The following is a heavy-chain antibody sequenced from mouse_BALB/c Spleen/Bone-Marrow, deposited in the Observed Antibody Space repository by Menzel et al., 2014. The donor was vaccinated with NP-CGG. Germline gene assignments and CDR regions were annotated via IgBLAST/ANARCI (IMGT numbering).Heavy chain of an antibody. D-gene: IGHD2-4*01. CDR2: IWGDGST. V-gene: IGHV2-6-7*01. CDR3: ARDSFLITRALDY. J-gene: IGHJ4*01. CDR1: GFSLTGYG. Sequence: QVQLKQSGPGLVAPSQSLSITCTVSGFSLTGYGVSWVRQPPGKGLEWPGMIWGDGSTDYNSALKSRLSISKDNSKSQVFLKMNSLQTDDTARYYCARDSFLITRALDYWGQGTSVTVSS.